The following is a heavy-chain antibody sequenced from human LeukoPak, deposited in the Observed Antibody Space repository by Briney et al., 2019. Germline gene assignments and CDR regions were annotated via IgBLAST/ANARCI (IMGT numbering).Heavy chain of an antibody. CDR2: INPNSGDT. J-gene: IGHJ6*02. CDR3: AREPPLLNRLRYFDWLPHYGMDV. Sequence: ASVKVSCKASGYTFTGYYMHWVRQAPGHGLGWMGWINPNSGDTNYEQKFEGRVTKTRHTLIRTAYMELSRLRSDRTAVKYCAREPPLLNRLRYFDWLPHYGMDVWGQETTVTVSS. D-gene: IGHD3-9*01. CDR1: GYTFTGYY. V-gene: IGHV1-2*02.